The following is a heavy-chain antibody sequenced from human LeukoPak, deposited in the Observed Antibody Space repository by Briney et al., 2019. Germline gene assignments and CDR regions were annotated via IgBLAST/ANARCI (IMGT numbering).Heavy chain of an antibody. CDR2: MNPNSGNT. CDR3: AREAYYGSGSYYRNYYYYYGMDV. D-gene: IGHD3-10*01. J-gene: IGHJ6*02. Sequence: ASVKVSCKASGYTFTSYDINWVRQATGQGLEWMGWMNPNSGNTGYAQKFQGRVTMTRNTSISTAYMELSCLRSEDTAVYYCAREAYYGSGSYYRNYYYYYGMDVWGQGTTVTVSS. V-gene: IGHV1-8*01. CDR1: GYTFTSYD.